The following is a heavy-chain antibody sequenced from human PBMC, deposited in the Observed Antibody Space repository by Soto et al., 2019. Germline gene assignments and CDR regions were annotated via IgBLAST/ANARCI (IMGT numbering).Heavy chain of an antibody. D-gene: IGHD3-22*01. V-gene: IGHV1-18*01. CDR3: AIGQHWDSMGHQGTFDY. CDR1: GYTFTSYG. Sequence: QVQLVQSGAEVKKPGASVKVSCKASGYTFTSYGISWVRQAPGQGLEWMGWISAYNGNTNYAQKLQGRVTITTVTSTSTAYIERRSLRYDDTAVYSCAIGQHWDSMGHQGTFDYWGQGTLVTVSS. CDR2: ISAYNGNT. J-gene: IGHJ4*02.